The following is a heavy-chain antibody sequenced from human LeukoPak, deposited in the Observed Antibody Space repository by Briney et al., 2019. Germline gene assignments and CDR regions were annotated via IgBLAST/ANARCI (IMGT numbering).Heavy chain of an antibody. D-gene: IGHD4-17*01. Sequence: PSETLSLTCAVYGGSFSGYYWSWIRQPPGKGLEWIGEINHSGSTNYNPSLKSRVTISVDTFKNQFSLKLSSVTAADTAVYYCARGPYGDYRYYYYYMDVWGKGTTVTVSS. CDR3: ARGPYGDYRYYYYYMDV. V-gene: IGHV4-34*01. CDR2: INHSGST. CDR1: GGSFSGYY. J-gene: IGHJ6*03.